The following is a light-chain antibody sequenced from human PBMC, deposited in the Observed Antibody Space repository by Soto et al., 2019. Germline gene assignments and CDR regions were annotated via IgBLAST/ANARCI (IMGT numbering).Light chain of an antibody. CDR1: QSVSNNY. CDR3: QQYGSSGT. V-gene: IGKV3-20*01. CDR2: GAS. J-gene: IGKJ1*01. Sequence: IGVSQSPCTLSLSPGERATLSCRASQSVSNNYLAWYQQKPGQAPRLLIYGASNRATGIPDRFSGSGSGTDFTLTISRLEPEDFAVYYCQQYGSSGTFAQGTKVDIK.